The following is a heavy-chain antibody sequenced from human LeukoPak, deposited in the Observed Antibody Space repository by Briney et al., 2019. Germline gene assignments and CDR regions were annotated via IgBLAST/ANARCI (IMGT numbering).Heavy chain of an antibody. D-gene: IGHD2-8*02. V-gene: IGHV3-66*01. Sequence: GGSLRLSCAASGFTVSSNYMTWVRQAPGKGLEWVSVLYGGGSTYYADSVKGGFTISRDNARNSLYLQMNSLRAEDTALYYCARAWWGEGHFDYWGQGTLVAVSS. CDR2: LYGGGST. J-gene: IGHJ4*02. CDR1: GFTVSSNY. CDR3: ARAWWGEGHFDY.